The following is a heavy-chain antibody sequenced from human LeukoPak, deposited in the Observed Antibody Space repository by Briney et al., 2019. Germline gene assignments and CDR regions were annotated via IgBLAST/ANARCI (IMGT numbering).Heavy chain of an antibody. CDR2: INHSGST. CDR1: GGSFSGYY. V-gene: IGHV4-34*01. Sequence: KTSETLSLTCAVYGGSFSGYYWSWIRQPPGKGLEWIGEINHSGSTNYNPSLKSRVTISVDTSKNQFSLKLSSVTAADTAVYYCAGGPGDEVDTAMVTPFDYWGQGTLVTVSS. D-gene: IGHD5-18*01. CDR3: AGGPGDEVDTAMVTPFDY. J-gene: IGHJ4*02.